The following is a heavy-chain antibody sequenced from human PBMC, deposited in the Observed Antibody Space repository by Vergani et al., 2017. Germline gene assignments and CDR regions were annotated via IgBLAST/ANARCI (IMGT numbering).Heavy chain of an antibody. D-gene: IGHD6-13*01. J-gene: IGHJ5*02. CDR2: IIPIFGTA. Sequence: QVQLVQSGAEVKKPGSPVKVSCKASGGTFSSYAISWVRQAPGQGLEWMGGIIPIFGTANYAQKFQGRVTITGDESPSAAYMELSSLRSEDTAVYYCASWVTQQLVPEGWFDPWGQGTLVTVSS. CDR3: ASWVTQQLVPEGWFDP. V-gene: IGHV1-69*01. CDR1: GGTFSSYA.